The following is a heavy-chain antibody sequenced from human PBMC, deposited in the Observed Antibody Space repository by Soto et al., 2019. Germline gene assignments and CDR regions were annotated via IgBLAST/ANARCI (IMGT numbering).Heavy chain of an antibody. J-gene: IGHJ3*02. CDR1: GFTFSSYA. CDR2: ISGSGGST. Sequence: EVQLLESGGGLVQPGGSLRLSCAASGFTFSSYAMSWVRQAPGKGLEWVSAISGSGGSTYYADSVKGRFTISRDNSKNTLYLQMNSLRAEDTAVYYCAKDSTHVYGDSQGAFDIWGQGTMVTVSS. V-gene: IGHV3-23*01. D-gene: IGHD4-17*01. CDR3: AKDSTHVYGDSQGAFDI.